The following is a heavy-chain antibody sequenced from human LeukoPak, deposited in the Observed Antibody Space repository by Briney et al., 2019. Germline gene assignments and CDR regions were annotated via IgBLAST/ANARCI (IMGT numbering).Heavy chain of an antibody. CDR2: INPNSGGT. CDR1: GYTFTGYY. Sequence: ASVKVSCKASGYTFTGYYMHWVRQAPGQGLEWMGWINPNSGGTNYAQRFQGRLTMTRDTSISTAYMELSRLRSDDTAVYYCARGGGYSYGENDYWGQGTLVTVSS. CDR3: ARGGGYSYGENDY. D-gene: IGHD5-18*01. J-gene: IGHJ4*02. V-gene: IGHV1-2*02.